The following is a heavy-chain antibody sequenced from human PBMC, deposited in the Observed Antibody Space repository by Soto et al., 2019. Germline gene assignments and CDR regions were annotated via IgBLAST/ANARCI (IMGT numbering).Heavy chain of an antibody. D-gene: IGHD3-16*02. CDR1: GGSISSDY. V-gene: IGHV4-59*08. Sequence: SETLSLTCTVSGGSISSDYWSWIRQPPGKGLEWIGYIYYSGSTNYNPSLKSRVTISVDTSKNQFSLKLSSVTAADTAVYYCARHLSAVDWFDPWGQGTLVTVS. CDR3: ARHLSAVDWFDP. CDR2: IYYSGST. J-gene: IGHJ5*02.